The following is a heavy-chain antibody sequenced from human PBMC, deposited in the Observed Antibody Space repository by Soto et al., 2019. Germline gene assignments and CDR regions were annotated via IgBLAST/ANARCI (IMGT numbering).Heavy chain of an antibody. CDR2: IFSNDEK. D-gene: IGHD4-4*01. CDR3: ARTDATVGGYFDV. V-gene: IGHV2-26*01. CDR1: GFSLNNARMG. Sequence: QVTLKESGPVLVKPTETLTLTCTVSGFSLNNARMGVSWIRQPPGKALEWLAQIFSNDEKSYSTSLKSRLTISKDTSKSQVILTMTNMDPADTATYYCARTDATVGGYFDVWGRGTLVTVSS. J-gene: IGHJ2*01.